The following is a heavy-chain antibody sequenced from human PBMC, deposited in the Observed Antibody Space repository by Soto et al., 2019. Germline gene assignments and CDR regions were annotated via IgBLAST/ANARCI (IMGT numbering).Heavy chain of an antibody. Sequence: QVQLQESGPGLVKPSQTLSLTCTVSGGSISSGGYYWIWIRQHPGKGMAWIGYIYYSGSTYYNPSLKSLVTISVDTSKNQFSLKLSSVTAADTAVYYCARGRSSSGVDYWGQGTLVTVSS. J-gene: IGHJ4*02. V-gene: IGHV4-31*01. CDR1: GGSISSGGYY. D-gene: IGHD6-13*01. CDR2: IYYSGST. CDR3: ARGRSSSGVDY.